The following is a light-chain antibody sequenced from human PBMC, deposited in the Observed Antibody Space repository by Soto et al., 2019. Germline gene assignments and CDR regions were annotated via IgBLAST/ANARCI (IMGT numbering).Light chain of an antibody. J-gene: IGKJ1*01. V-gene: IGKV3-20*01. CDR3: QHYGSSPQT. CDR2: GAS. CDR1: QNVINSY. Sequence: EIVLTQSPGTLSLSPGERATLSCRASQNVINSYLAWYQQKPGQAPRLLIYGASSRATGIPDRFSASGSGTDFTLTISRLEPEDFAVYYCQHYGSSPQTFGQGTKVEIK.